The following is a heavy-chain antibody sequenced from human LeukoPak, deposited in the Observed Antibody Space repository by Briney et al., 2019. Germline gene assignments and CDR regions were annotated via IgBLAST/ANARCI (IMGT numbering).Heavy chain of an antibody. V-gene: IGHV3-48*01. J-gene: IGHJ4*02. D-gene: IGHD2-15*01. CDR2: ISSSGSAI. CDR1: GFPLSSYS. CDR3: VRVKGSYFDY. Sequence: GGSLRLSCAASGFPLSSYSINWVRQAPGKGLEWVSYISSSGSAIYYVDSVKGRFTVSRDNAKNSLFLQMNSTRAEDTAVYYCVRVKGSYFDYWGQGALVTVSS.